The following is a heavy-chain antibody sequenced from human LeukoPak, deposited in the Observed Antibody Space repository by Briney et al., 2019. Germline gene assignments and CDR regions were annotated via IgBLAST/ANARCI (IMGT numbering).Heavy chain of an antibody. CDR1: GYTFTTYW. D-gene: IGHD5-12*01. Sequence: GESLKISCKGSGYTFTTYWIGWVRQMPGKGLEWMGIIYPGDSDTRYSPSFQGQVTISVDKSINTAYLRWSSLKASDTAIYYCARQGYSSYTSGLDYWGQGTLVTVSS. J-gene: IGHJ4*02. CDR3: ARQGYSSYTSGLDY. V-gene: IGHV5-51*01. CDR2: IYPGDSDT.